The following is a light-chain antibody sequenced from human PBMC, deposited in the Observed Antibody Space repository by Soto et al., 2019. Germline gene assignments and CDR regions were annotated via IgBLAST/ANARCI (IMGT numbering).Light chain of an antibody. CDR3: QQYSTSPPP. V-gene: IGKV3-20*01. J-gene: IGKJ4*01. Sequence: EIGLTQSPGTLSLSPGEGATLSCSASQTVGGNYLAWYQQKPGQAPRLLIYGTSNRATGIPDRFSGSGSGTDFRLSISRLEPEDFAVFYCQQYSTSPPPFGGGTKVEIK. CDR1: QTVGGNY. CDR2: GTS.